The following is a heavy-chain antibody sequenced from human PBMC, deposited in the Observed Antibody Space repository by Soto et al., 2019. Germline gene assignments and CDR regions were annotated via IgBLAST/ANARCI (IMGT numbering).Heavy chain of an antibody. CDR1: GLNFRSPA. D-gene: IGHD1-26*01. CDR2: SSGSGGST. V-gene: IGHV3-23*01. J-gene: IGHJ6*02. Sequence: PGGPQVLCTTAYGLNFRSPAVSWGLKAPSKELEWVSASSGSGGSTYYAVSVKGRFTISRDNSKNTLYLQVNSLRAEDTAVYYCAKDQGELRTWYYYYGMDVWGQGTTVTVSS. CDR3: AKDQGELRTWYYYYGMDV.